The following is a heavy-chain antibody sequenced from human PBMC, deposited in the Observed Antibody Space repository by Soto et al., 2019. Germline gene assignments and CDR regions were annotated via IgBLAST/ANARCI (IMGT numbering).Heavy chain of an antibody. CDR2: ISGSGGER. CDR1: GFTFRTYG. J-gene: IGHJ4*02. Sequence: PGGSLRLSCAASGFTFRTYGMTWVRQAPGKGLEWVSGISGSGGERYYGDSGEGRFSISRDNSENTLFLQMRSLRAEDTAIYYCAKDTLNDSGSFDYWGQGTLVTVSS. CDR3: AKDTLNDSGSFDY. V-gene: IGHV3-23*01. D-gene: IGHD6-19*01.